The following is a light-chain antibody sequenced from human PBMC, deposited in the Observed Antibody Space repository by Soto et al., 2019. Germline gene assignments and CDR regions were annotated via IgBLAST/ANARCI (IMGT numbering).Light chain of an antibody. V-gene: IGLV1-44*01. J-gene: IGLJ3*02. CDR1: SSNIESNF. Sequence: QSVLTQPPSASGTPGQRVTIPCSGSSSNIESNFVNWYQQLPGTAPKLLMYNNNQRPSGVPDRFSGSKSGTSASLAISGLQSEDEADYHCATWDDSLNGLVFGGGTKLTVL. CDR2: NNN. CDR3: ATWDDSLNGLV.